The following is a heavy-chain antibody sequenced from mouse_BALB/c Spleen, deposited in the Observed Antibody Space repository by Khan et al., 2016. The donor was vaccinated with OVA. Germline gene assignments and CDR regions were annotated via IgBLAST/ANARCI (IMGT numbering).Heavy chain of an antibody. V-gene: IGHV1-4*01. CDR2: IIPSNDYT. CDR1: GYTFTTYT. Sequence: VQLQEFGAELARPGASVKMSCKASGYTFTTYTIHWVKQRPGQGLEWIGYIIPSNDYTNYNQKFKDRATLTADKSSSTAYMQLSSLTSEDSAVYYCVREGAYYRSDGWFAYWGQGTLVTVSA. CDR3: VREGAYYRSDGWFAY. J-gene: IGHJ3*01. D-gene: IGHD2-14*01.